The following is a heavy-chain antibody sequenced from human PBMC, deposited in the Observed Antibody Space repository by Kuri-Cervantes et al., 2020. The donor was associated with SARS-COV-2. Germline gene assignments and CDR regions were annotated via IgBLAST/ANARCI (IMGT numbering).Heavy chain of an antibody. J-gene: IGHJ4*02. CDR1: GYTFTSYY. D-gene: IGHD1-26*01. Sequence: SVKVSCKASGYTFTSYYMHWVRQAPGQGLEWMGGIIPIFGTANYAQKFQGRVTITADKSTSTAYMELSSLRSEDTAVYYCARDSGGSYLDYWGQGTLVTVSS. V-gene: IGHV1-69*06. CDR3: ARDSGGSYLDY. CDR2: IIPIFGTA.